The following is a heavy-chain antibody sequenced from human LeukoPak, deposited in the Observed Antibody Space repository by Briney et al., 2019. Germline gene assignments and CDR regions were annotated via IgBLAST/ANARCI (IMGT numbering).Heavy chain of an antibody. V-gene: IGHV3-30-3*01. CDR2: ISYDGSNK. CDR1: GFTFSSYA. Sequence: GRSLRLSCAASGFTFSSYAMHWVRQAPGKGLEWVAVISYDGSNKYYADSVKGRFTISRDNSKNTLHLQMNSLRAEDTAVYYCARAEEGSAFDIWGQGTMVTVSS. J-gene: IGHJ3*02. CDR3: ARAEEGSAFDI.